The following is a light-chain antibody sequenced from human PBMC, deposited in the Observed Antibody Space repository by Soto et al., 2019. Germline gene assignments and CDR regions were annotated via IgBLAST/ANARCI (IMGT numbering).Light chain of an antibody. CDR2: GKS. V-gene: IGLV1-40*01. CDR1: SSNIGAGYD. J-gene: IGLJ2*01. Sequence: QAVVTQPPSVSGAPGQRVTISCTGSSSNIGAGYDVHWYQHLPGTAPKLLIYGKSYRPSGVPDRFSDSKSGTSASLAITGLQAEDEADYYCQSYDSGLSGVVFGGGTQLTVL. CDR3: QSYDSGLSGVV.